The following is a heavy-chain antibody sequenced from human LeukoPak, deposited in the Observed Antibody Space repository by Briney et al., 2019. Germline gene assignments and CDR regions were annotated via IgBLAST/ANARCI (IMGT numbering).Heavy chain of an antibody. CDR3: ARAELLGYCSSTSCYGDNWFDP. CDR1: GGSISSSSYY. J-gene: IGHJ5*02. Sequence: TSENLSVTCTVSGGSISSSSYYWGWIRQPPGKGLEWIGSIYYSGSTYYNPSLKSRVTISVDTSKNQFSLKLSSVTAADTAVYYCARAELLGYCSSTSCYGDNWFDPWGQGTLVTVSS. CDR2: IYYSGST. V-gene: IGHV4-39*01. D-gene: IGHD2-2*01.